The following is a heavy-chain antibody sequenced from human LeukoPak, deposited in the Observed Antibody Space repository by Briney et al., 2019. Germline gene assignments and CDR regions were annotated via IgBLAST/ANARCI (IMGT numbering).Heavy chain of an antibody. CDR1: GGSISIYY. J-gene: IGHJ4*02. V-gene: IGHV4-59*01. D-gene: IGHD6-13*01. CDR3: ARGKVGQQLVAYPDY. CDR2: IYYSGST. Sequence: PSETLSLTCTVCGGSISIYYGSCIRQPPGKGVEWIAYIYYSGSTNYNPSLKSRVTISVDTSKNQFSLKLSSVTAADTAVYYCARGKVGQQLVAYPDYWGQGTLVTVSS.